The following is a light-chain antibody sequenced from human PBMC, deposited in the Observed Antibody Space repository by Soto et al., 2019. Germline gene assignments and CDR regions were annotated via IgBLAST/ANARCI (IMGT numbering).Light chain of an antibody. CDR3: QKYNNWPRLT. J-gene: IGKJ4*01. Sequence: EIVLTQSPGTLSLSPGERATLSCRASQSVSSSYLAWYQQKPGQAPRLLIYSASSRATGIPDRFSGSGSGTEFTLTISRLQSEDFAVYYCQKYNNWPRLTFGGGTKVDIK. CDR1: QSVSSSY. CDR2: SAS. V-gene: IGKV3-20*01.